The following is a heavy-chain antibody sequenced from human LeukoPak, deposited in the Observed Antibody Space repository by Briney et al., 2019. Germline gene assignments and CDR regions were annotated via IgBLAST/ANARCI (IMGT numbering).Heavy chain of an antibody. D-gene: IGHD3-3*01. J-gene: IGHJ4*02. CDR3: AKDPGKFWSGHDY. CDR2: ISYDGSNK. CDR1: GFTFSSYG. V-gene: IGHV3-30*18. Sequence: GGSLRLSCAASGFTFSSYGMHWVRQAPGKGLEWVAVISYDGSNKYYADSVKGRFAISRDNSKNTLYLQMNSLRGEDTAVYYCAKDPGKFWSGHDYWGQGTLVTVSS.